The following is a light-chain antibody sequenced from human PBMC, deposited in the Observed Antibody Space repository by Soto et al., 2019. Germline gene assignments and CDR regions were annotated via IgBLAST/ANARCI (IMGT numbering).Light chain of an antibody. Sequence: EILMTQSPATVSVSPGERATLSCRASQSVSSDLAWYQHRPGQAPRLLIYGASTRATGIPDRFSGSGSGTDFTLTISELEPEDFAVYYCQHYDWSLTWTFGPGAKVDIK. J-gene: IGKJ1*01. V-gene: IGKV3-15*01. CDR2: GAS. CDR3: QHYDWSLTWT. CDR1: QSVSSD.